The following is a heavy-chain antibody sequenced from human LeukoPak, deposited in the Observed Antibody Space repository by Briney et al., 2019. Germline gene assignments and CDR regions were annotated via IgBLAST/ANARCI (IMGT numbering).Heavy chain of an antibody. CDR2: ISRSGDTI. CDR3: ARDYASDY. Sequence: GGSLRLSCAASGFTFSRYEMNWVRQAPGKGLEWVSYISRSGDTIYFADSVKGRFTISRDNAKNSLYLQMSSLRTEDTAVYYCARDYASDYWGQGTLVTVSS. J-gene: IGHJ4*02. CDR1: GFTFSRYE. D-gene: IGHD3-10*01. V-gene: IGHV3-48*03.